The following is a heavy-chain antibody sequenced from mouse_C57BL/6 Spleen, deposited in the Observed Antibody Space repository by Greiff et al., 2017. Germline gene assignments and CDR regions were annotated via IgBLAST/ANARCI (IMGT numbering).Heavy chain of an antibody. D-gene: IGHD2-4*01. J-gene: IGHJ4*01. V-gene: IGHV5-4*01. CDR2: ISDGGSYT. Sequence: EVHLVESGGGLVKPGGSLKLSCAASGFTFSSYAMSWVRQTPEKRLEWVATISDGGSYTYYPDNVKGRFTISRDNAKNNLYLQMSHLKSEDTAMYYCARDQENPIYYDYDGAMDYWGQGTSVTVSS. CDR3: ARDQENPIYYDYDGAMDY. CDR1: GFTFSSYA.